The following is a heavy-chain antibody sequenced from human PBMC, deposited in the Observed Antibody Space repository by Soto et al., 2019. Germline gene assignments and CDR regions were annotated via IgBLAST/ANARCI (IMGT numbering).Heavy chain of an antibody. D-gene: IGHD2-15*01. CDR2: ISYDGSNK. CDR1: GFTFSSYA. Sequence: LRLSCAASGFTFSSYAMHWVRQAPGKGLEWVAVISYDGSNKYYADSVKGRFTISRDNSKNTLYLQMNSLRAEDTAVYYCARAPPAVIVVVVAAPAHFDDWGQGTLVTVAS. CDR3: ARAPPAVIVVVVAAPAHFDD. J-gene: IGHJ4*02. V-gene: IGHV3-30-3*01.